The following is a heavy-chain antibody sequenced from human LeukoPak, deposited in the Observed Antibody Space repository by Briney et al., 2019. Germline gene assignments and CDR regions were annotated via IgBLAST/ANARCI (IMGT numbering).Heavy chain of an antibody. CDR3: ARNGWVRSWLRFGFDY. V-gene: IGHV4-59*10. J-gene: IGHJ4*02. Sequence: KASETLSLTCAVYGGSFSGYYWRWIRQPAGKGLEWIGRIYTSGSTNYNPSLKSRVTMSVDTSKNQFSLKLSSVTAADTAVYYCARNGWVRSWLRFGFDYWGQGTLVTVSS. CDR2: IYTSGST. D-gene: IGHD5-12*01. CDR1: GGSFSGYY.